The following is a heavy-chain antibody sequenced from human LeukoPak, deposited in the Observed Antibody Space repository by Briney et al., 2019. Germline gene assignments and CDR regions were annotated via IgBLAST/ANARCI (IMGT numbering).Heavy chain of an antibody. CDR1: GLTVSSNY. CDR3: ARGSDIAVAGIIATYYYGMDV. V-gene: IGHV3-66*01. Sequence: GGSLRLSCAASGLTVSSNYMSWVRQAPGKGLGWVSVIYSGGSTYYADSVKGRFTISRDNSKNTLYLQMNSLRAEDTAVYYCARGSDIAVAGIIATYYYGMDVWGQGTTVTVSS. J-gene: IGHJ6*02. CDR2: IYSGGST. D-gene: IGHD6-19*01.